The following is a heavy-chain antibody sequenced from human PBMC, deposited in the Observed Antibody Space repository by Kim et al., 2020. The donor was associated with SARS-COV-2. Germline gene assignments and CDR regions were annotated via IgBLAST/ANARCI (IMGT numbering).Heavy chain of an antibody. CDR2: ISGSGGST. J-gene: IGHJ4*02. CDR1: GFTFSSYA. Sequence: GGSLRLSCAASGFTFSSYAMSWVRQAPGKGLEWVSAISGSGGSTYYADSVKGRFTISRDNSKNTLYLQMNSLRAEDTAVYYCASHSISILTGRDYWGQGTLVTVSS. CDR3: ASHSISILTGRDY. V-gene: IGHV3-23*01. D-gene: IGHD3-9*01.